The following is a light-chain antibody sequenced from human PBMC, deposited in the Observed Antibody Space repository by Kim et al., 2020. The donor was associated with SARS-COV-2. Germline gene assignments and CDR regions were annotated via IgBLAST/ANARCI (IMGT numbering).Light chain of an antibody. CDR3: QQDGSSTNS. J-gene: IGKJ2*03. V-gene: IGKV3-20*01. Sequence: GDRASLACRASPSVGSSLVAWYRQNPGQAPRPLIYEAVKRVAGIPDRFSGSGSRTAFTLPISRPEPEDFAMYDCQQDGSSTNSFGQGTKLEI. CDR2: EAV. CDR1: PSVGSSL.